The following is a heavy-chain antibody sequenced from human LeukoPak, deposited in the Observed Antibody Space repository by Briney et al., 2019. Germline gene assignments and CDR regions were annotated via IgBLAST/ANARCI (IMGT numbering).Heavy chain of an antibody. Sequence: ASVKVSCKASGGTFSSYAISWVRQAPGQGLEWMGRIIPILGIANYAQKFQGRVTITADKSTSTAYMELSSLRSEDTAVYYCARGKRVTVTGYYYMDVWGKGTTVTVSS. CDR2: IIPILGIA. D-gene: IGHD3-10*01. J-gene: IGHJ6*03. CDR3: ARGKRVTVTGYYYMDV. CDR1: GGTFSSYA. V-gene: IGHV1-69*04.